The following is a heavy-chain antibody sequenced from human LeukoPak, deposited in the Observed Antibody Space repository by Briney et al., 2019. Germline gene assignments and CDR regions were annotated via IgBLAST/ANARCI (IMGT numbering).Heavy chain of an antibody. J-gene: IGHJ4*02. CDR1: GFTFSSYA. V-gene: IGHV3-64*01. CDR3: ARDSCSGDRCWRYFVN. Sequence: GSLRLFCAASGFTFSSYAMHWVRQAPGKGLEYVSAISGNGGNTFYANSVKGGFTISRDNSKNTLYLQMGSLKPEDMAVYYCARDSCSGDRCWRYFVNWGQGTLVTVSS. CDR2: ISGNGGNT. D-gene: IGHD2-15*01.